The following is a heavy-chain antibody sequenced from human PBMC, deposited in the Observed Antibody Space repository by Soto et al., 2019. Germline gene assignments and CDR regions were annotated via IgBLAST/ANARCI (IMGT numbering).Heavy chain of an antibody. CDR3: SRQVCGYYYFDD. Sequence: PSETLSLTCTVSGGSISSSSYYWGWIRQPPGKGLEWIGSIYYSGSTYYNPSLKSRVTISVDTSKNQFSLKLSSVTAADTAVYYGSRQVCGYYYFDDWGQGTLVTVAS. V-gene: IGHV4-39*01. CDR2: IYYSGST. J-gene: IGHJ4*02. CDR1: GGSISSSSYY. D-gene: IGHD6-25*01.